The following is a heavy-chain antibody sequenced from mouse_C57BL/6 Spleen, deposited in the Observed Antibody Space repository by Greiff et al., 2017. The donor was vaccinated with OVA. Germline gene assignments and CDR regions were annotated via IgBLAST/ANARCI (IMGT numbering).Heavy chain of an antibody. J-gene: IGHJ2*01. CDR3: ARRGYYGNLDY. CDR2: IDPSDSYT. V-gene: IGHV1-69*01. D-gene: IGHD2-1*01. Sequence: VKLQQPGAELVMPGASVKLSCKASGYTFTSYWMHWVKQRPGQGLEWIGEIDPSDSYTNYNQKFKGKSTLTVDKSSSTAYMQLSSLTSEDSAVYYCARRGYYGNLDYWGQGTTLTVSS. CDR1: GYTFTSYW.